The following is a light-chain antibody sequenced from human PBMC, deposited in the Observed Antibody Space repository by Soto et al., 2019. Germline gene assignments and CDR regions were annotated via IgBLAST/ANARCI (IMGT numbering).Light chain of an antibody. CDR3: QVWDASDDHWV. CDR1: SIGRKS. CDR2: DGS. V-gene: IGLV3-21*02. J-gene: IGLJ3*02. Sequence: SYELTQEPSVSVVPGQTARITCGGNSIGRKSVHWYQQRAGQAPVLVVYDGSDRPSGIPERFSGSRSGNTAALTISRVGPGDEAEYYCQVWDASDDHWVFGGGTQLSVL.